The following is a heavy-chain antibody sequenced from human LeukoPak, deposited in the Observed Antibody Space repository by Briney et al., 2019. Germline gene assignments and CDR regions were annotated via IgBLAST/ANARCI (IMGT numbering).Heavy chain of an antibody. V-gene: IGHV4-38-2*02. Sequence: SETLSLTCGVSGHSISSGYWACIRQPPGKGLEWMASIYHSGTTYSNPSLQSRVTLSVDTSRNQFSLMLSTVTAADTAVYYCARDPAMTFNWFDPWGQGTLVIVSS. D-gene: IGHD2-21*02. CDR2: IYHSGTT. J-gene: IGHJ5*02. CDR1: GHSISSGY. CDR3: ARDPAMTFNWFDP.